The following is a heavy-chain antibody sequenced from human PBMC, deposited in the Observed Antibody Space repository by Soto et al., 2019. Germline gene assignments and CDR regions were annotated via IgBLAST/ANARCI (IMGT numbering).Heavy chain of an antibody. CDR3: ARENSRGAPRLFQH. CDR1: GFYFSGYA. Sequence: GGSLRLPCVASGFYFSGYAMHWARQAPGKGLEWVALFSPDGRNEYYSDSARGRFTVSRDNSQNSLYLHMNSLRPGDSGLYFCARENSRGAPRLFQHWGHGTLVTVSS. CDR2: FSPDGRNE. D-gene: IGHD6-6*01. J-gene: IGHJ1*01. V-gene: IGHV3-30*04.